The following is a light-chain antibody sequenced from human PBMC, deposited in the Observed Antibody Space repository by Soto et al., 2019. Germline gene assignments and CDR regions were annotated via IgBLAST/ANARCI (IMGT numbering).Light chain of an antibody. CDR1: SSDVGGYNY. J-gene: IGLJ2*01. V-gene: IGLV2-14*01. CDR3: SSYTSSSTVV. Sequence: QSALTQPASGSGSPGQSITISCTGTSSDVGGYNYVSWYQQHPGKAPKLMIYDVSNRPSGVSNRFSGSKSGNTASLTISGLQAEAEADYYCSSYTSSSTVVFGGGTQLTVL. CDR2: DVS.